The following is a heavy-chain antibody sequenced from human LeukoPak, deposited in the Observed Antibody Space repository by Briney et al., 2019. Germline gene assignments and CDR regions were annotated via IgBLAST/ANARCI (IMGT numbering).Heavy chain of an antibody. CDR2: IKQDGSQK. Sequence: GGSLRLSCVASGFTFSIYWMSWVRQAPGKGLEWVANIKQDGSQKYYVDSVKGRFSISKDNAKNSVYLQMNSLRAEDAAVYYCARDRSNGWNLWGQGTLVTVSS. J-gene: IGHJ5*02. D-gene: IGHD6-19*01. CDR3: ARDRSNGWNL. CDR1: GFTFSIYW. V-gene: IGHV3-7*01.